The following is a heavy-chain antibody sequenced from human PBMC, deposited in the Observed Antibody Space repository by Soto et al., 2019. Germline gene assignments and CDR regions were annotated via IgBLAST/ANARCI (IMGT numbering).Heavy chain of an antibody. Sequence: QVQLVQSGAEVKKPGSSVKVSCKASGGTFSSYAISWVRQAPGQGLEWMGGIIPIFGTANYAQKFQGRVTITADKSTSTAYMELSSLRSEDTAVYYCARDTPGYSSSWYWWFDPWGQGTLFTVSS. CDR1: GGTFSSYA. V-gene: IGHV1-69*06. CDR2: IIPIFGTA. J-gene: IGHJ5*02. D-gene: IGHD6-13*01. CDR3: ARDTPGYSSSWYWWFDP.